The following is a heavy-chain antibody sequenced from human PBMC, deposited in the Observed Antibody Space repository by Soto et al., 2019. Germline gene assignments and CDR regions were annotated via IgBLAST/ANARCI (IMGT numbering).Heavy chain of an antibody. Sequence: GASVKVSCKASGGTFSSYTISWVRQAPGQGLEWMGRIIPILGIANYAQKFQGRVTITADKSTSTAYMELSSLRVEDTAVYYCARGCGRASCPYYMEVWGKGTTVTVSS. CDR3: ARGCGRASCPYYMEV. D-gene: IGHD2-2*01. CDR1: GGTFSSYT. J-gene: IGHJ6*03. V-gene: IGHV1-69*02. CDR2: IIPILGIA.